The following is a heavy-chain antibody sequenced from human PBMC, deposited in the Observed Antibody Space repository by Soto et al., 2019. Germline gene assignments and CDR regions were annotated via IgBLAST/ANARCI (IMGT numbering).Heavy chain of an antibody. Sequence: EVQLLESGEGLVQPGGSLRLSCAGSGFTFSSYAMNWVRQAPGKGLEWISGISGAAGSTYTADSVKGRFTISRDNSKNTLYLQMNSLRAEDTAVYYCARSLPLYDATGYYRAPSDHWGQGTLVTVSS. J-gene: IGHJ4*02. V-gene: IGHV3-23*01. CDR1: GFTFSSYA. CDR3: ARSLPLYDATGYYRAPSDH. D-gene: IGHD3-9*01. CDR2: ISGAAGST.